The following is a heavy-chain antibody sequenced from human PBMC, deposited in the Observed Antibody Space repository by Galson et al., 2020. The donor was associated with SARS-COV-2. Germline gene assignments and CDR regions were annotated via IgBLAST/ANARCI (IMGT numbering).Heavy chain of an antibody. V-gene: IGHV4-59*11. CDR3: TRGPGGYSDY. CDR1: GASISSHY. J-gene: IGHJ4*02. CDR2: IDYNERT. D-gene: IGHD3-22*01. Sequence: SETLSLTCTVSGASISSHYWSWIRQPPGQGLEWIGHIDYNERTNFNPSLKSRVTISVDTSKNQFSLKLSSATAADTAVYYCTRGPGGYSDYWGQGTLVTVSS.